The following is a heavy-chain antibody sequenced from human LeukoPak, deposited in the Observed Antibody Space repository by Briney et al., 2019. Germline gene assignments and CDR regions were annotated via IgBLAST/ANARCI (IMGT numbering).Heavy chain of an antibody. D-gene: IGHD2-8*01. CDR3: ARDTGEDIVLPMDV. CDR1: GGTFSSYA. CDR2: ISAYNGNT. Sequence: ASVKVSCKASGGTFSSYAISWVRQAPGQGLEWMGWISAYNGNTNYAQKLQGRVTMTTDTSTSTAYMELRSLRSDDTAVYYCARDTGEDIVLPMDVWGKGTTVTVSS. J-gene: IGHJ6*03. V-gene: IGHV1-18*01.